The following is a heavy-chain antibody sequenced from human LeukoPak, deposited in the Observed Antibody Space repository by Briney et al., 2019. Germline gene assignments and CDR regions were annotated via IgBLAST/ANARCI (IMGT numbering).Heavy chain of an antibody. J-gene: IGHJ4*02. CDR3: ASHSGGYAY. CDR2: VYYSGGT. D-gene: IGHD5-12*01. Sequence: PSETLSLTCAVSGGSISSGAYSWSRIRQPPRKGLEWIGYVYYSGGTYYNPSLKSRVTISVDTSKNQFSLKLSSVTAADTAVYYCASHSGGYAYWGQGTLVTVSS. V-gene: IGHV4-30-4*07. CDR1: GGSISSGAYS.